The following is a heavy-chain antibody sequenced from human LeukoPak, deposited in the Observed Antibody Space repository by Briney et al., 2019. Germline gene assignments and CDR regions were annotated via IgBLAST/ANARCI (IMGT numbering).Heavy chain of an antibody. CDR3: ARAKGDY. Sequence: SETLSLTCTVSGSSISSYYWSWIRQPPGKGLEWFGSIHYSGSTNYNPSLKSRVTISVDTSKNQFSLKLSSVTAADTAVYYCARAKGDYWGPGTLVTVSS. CDR1: GSSISSYY. V-gene: IGHV4-59*01. J-gene: IGHJ4*02. CDR2: IHYSGST.